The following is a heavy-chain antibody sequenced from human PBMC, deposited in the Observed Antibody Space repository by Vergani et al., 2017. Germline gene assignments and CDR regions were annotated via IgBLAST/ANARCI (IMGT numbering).Heavy chain of an antibody. V-gene: IGHV3-23*04. CDR2: ISGSGGST. CDR3: ARGNIVATIFVLLPFDC. J-gene: IGHJ4*02. CDR1: GFTFSSYA. Sequence: EVQLVESGGGLVQPGGSLRLSCAASGFTFSSYAMSWVRQAPGKGLEWVSAISGSGGSTYYADSVKGRFTISRDNSKNTLYLQMNSLRAEDTAVYYCARGNIVATIFVLLPFDCWGQGTLVTVSS. D-gene: IGHD5-12*01.